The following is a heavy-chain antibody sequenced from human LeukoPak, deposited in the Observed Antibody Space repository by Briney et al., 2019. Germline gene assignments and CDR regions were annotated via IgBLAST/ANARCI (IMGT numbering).Heavy chain of an antibody. V-gene: IGHV3-23*01. CDR2: IRSNRVTT. D-gene: IGHD1-1*01. Sequence: PGGSLRLSCAASGFTFSNYAMSWVRRAPGKGLEWVSAIRSNRVTTYDADSVKGRFTISRDNSKNTLYLEMKSLRADDTAVYYCARVQLSAEGGELDPWGQGTLVIVSS. J-gene: IGHJ5*02. CDR3: ARVQLSAEGGELDP. CDR1: GFTFSNYA.